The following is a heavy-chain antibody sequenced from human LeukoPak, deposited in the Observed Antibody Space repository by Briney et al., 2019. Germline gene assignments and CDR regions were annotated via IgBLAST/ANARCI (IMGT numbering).Heavy chain of an antibody. Sequence: GASVNVSCKVSGYTLTGLSMHWVRQAPGKGLEWMGGFDPEDGETIYAQKFQGRVTMTEDTSTDTAYMELSSLRSEDTAVYYCATGPSTTVTNWFDPWGQGTLVTVSS. D-gene: IGHD4-11*01. J-gene: IGHJ5*02. CDR1: GYTLTGLS. V-gene: IGHV1-24*01. CDR3: ATGPSTTVTNWFDP. CDR2: FDPEDGET.